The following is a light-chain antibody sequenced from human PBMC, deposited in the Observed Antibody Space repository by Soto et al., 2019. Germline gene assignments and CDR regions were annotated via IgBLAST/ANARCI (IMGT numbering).Light chain of an antibody. CDR3: AAWDDSLSGLYV. J-gene: IGLJ1*01. V-gene: IGLV1-47*01. CDR2: RNN. Sequence: QPVLTQPPSASGTPGQRVTISCSGSSSNIGSNYVYWYQQLPGTAPKLLIYRNNQRPSGVPDRFSGSKSGTSASLAISGLRSDDEADYYCAAWDDSLSGLYVFGTGTKLTVL. CDR1: SSNIGSNY.